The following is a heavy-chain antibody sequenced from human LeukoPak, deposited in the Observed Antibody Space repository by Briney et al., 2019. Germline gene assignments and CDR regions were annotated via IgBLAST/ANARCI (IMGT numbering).Heavy chain of an antibody. J-gene: IGHJ5*02. CDR2: IHLANSDT. Sequence: SQTLSLTCTVSGGSIRSGGYYWSWIRQHPGKGLEWIGIIHLANSDTRSTPSLQARVTISPYRSTITAYLQWSSLTASDTAIYYCVAALDCTTWFDPWGQGTLVTVSS. V-gene: IGHV4-31*03. CDR1: GGSIRSGGYY. CDR3: VAALDCTTWFDP. D-gene: IGHD1-1*01.